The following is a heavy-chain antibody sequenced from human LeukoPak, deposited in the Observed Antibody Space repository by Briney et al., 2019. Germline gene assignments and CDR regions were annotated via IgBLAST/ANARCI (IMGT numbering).Heavy chain of an antibody. CDR1: GFTFSSYW. D-gene: IGHD3-22*01. CDR2: IKQDGSEK. CDR3: ARDISGYSYYFDY. J-gene: IGHJ4*02. V-gene: IGHV3-7*01. Sequence: GGSLRLSCAASGFTFSSYWMSWVRQAPGKGLEWVANIKQDGSEKYYVDSVNGRFTISRDNAKNSLYLQMNSLRAEDTAVYYCARDISGYSYYFDYWGQGTLVTVSS.